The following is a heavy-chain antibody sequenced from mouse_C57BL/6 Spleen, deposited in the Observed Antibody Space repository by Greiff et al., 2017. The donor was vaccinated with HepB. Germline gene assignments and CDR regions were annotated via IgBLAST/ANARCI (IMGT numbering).Heavy chain of an antibody. D-gene: IGHD2-5*01. Sequence: VQLKQSGPELVKPGASVKIPCKASGYTFTDYNMDWVKQSHGKSLEWIGDINPNNGGTIYNQKFKGKATLTVDKSSSTAYMELRSLTSEDTAVYYCARGDSNYDFAWFAYWGQGTLVTVSA. CDR2: INPNNGGT. CDR3: ARGDSNYDFAWFAY. CDR1: GYTFTDYN. J-gene: IGHJ3*01. V-gene: IGHV1-18*01.